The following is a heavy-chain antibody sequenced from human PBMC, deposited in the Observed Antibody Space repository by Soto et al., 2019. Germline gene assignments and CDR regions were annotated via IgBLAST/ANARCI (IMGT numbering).Heavy chain of an antibody. CDR2: VIPIFGTA. CDR1: GGTFSSYA. D-gene: IGHD6-19*01. V-gene: IGHV1-69*01. J-gene: IGHJ4*02. CDR3: ARDHAAVSGTSAFDY. Sequence: QVQLVQSGAEVKKTGSSVKVSCKASGGTFSSYAISWVRQAPGQGLAWMGGVIPIFGTANYAQNFQGRVTITADESTSTAYMALSSLRSEVTAVYYCARDHAAVSGTSAFDYWGQGTLVTVSS.